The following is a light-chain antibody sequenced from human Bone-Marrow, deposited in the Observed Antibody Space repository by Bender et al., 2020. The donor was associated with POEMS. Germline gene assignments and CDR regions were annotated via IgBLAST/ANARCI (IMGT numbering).Light chain of an antibody. Sequence: QSVVTQPPSLSEPPRQRVTISCSGSSSNIGNHGVNWYQQPPGEDPKLLIYYDELLTPGVSDRFSASKSGTSASLAISELQSEDVALCYCSAWADSLSGWVFGGGTKLTVL. V-gene: IGLV1-36*01. CDR2: YDE. J-gene: IGLJ3*02. CDR1: SSNIGNHG. CDR3: SAWADSLSGWV.